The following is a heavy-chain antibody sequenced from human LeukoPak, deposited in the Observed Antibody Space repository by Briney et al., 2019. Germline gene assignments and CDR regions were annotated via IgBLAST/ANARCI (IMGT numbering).Heavy chain of an antibody. Sequence: PGGSLRLSCAASEFTFSIYWMSWVRQAPRKGLEWVANIKQDGSENYYVDSVKGRFTISRDNAKNSLYLQMNSLRAEDTAVYYCARFYGDYFDNWGQGTLVTVSS. CDR3: ARFYGDYFDN. V-gene: IGHV3-7*01. CDR1: EFTFSIYW. J-gene: IGHJ4*02. CDR2: IKQDGSEN. D-gene: IGHD4-17*01.